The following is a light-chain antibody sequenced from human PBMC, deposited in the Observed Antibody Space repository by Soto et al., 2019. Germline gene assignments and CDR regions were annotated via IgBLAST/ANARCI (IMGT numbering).Light chain of an antibody. Sequence: QSALTQPPSASGSPGQSVTISCTGTSSDVGAYNYVSWYQQHPGKAPKLMIYEVSKRPSGVPDRFSGSKSGNTASLTVSGLQAEDEADYYCSSYAGSNKVFGGGTKPTVL. CDR3: SSYAGSNKV. V-gene: IGLV2-8*01. J-gene: IGLJ2*01. CDR1: SSDVGAYNY. CDR2: EVS.